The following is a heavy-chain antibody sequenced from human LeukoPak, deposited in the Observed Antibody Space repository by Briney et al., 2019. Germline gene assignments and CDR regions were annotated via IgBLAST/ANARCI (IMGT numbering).Heavy chain of an antibody. V-gene: IGHV4-34*01. D-gene: IGHD2-2*01. CDR1: GGSFSGYY. Sequence: SETLSLTCAVYGGSFSGYYWSWIRQPPGKGLEWIGEINHSGSTNYNPSLKSRVTISVDTSKNQFSLKLSSVTAADTAVYYCARGRREYCSSTSCRVYYYYGMDVWGQGTTVTVFS. J-gene: IGHJ6*02. CDR3: ARGRREYCSSTSCRVYYYYGMDV. CDR2: INHSGST.